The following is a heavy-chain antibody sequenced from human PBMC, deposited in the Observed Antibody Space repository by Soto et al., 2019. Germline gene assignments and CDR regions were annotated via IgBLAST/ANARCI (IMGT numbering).Heavy chain of an antibody. D-gene: IGHD4-4*01. J-gene: IGHJ5*02. CDR1: GGSVSSGSYY. V-gene: IGHV4-61*01. CDR3: ARGAPVTTSPFDP. CDR2: IYYSGST. Sequence: PSETLSLTCTVSGGSVSSGSYYWSCIRQPPGKGLECIGYIYYSGSTNYNPSLKSRVTISVDTSKNQFSLKLSSVTAADTAVYYCARGAPVTTSPFDPWGQGTLVTVS.